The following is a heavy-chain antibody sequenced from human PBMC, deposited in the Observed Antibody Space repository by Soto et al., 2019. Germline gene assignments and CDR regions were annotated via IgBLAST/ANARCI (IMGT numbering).Heavy chain of an antibody. J-gene: IGHJ4*02. CDR3: ARREIQGPIDY. CDR2: IYYSGTT. Sequence: SETLSLTCAVSGYSISSSNWWGWIRQPPGKGLEWIGYIYYSGTTYYNPYLKSRVTMSVDTSKNQFSLKLTSVKAVDTAVYYCARREIQGPIDYWGQGTLVT. V-gene: IGHV4-28*01. D-gene: IGHD1-26*01. CDR1: GYSISSSNW.